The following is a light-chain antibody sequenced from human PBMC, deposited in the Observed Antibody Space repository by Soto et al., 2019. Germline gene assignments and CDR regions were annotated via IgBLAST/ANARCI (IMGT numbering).Light chain of an antibody. V-gene: IGKV3-11*01. CDR2: AAS. Sequence: EIVLTQSPGTLPLSPGERATLSCRASQSVSSKLAWYQQKPGQAPRLLIYAASTRAAGVPARFSGSGSGTEFTLTISSLEPEDFSVYYCQQRYNWPITFGQGTRLEI. CDR3: QQRYNWPIT. CDR1: QSVSSK. J-gene: IGKJ5*01.